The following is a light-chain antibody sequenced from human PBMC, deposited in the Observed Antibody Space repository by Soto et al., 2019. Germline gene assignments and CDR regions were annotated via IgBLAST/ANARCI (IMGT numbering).Light chain of an antibody. CDR1: ISDVTGYNY. J-gene: IGLJ1*01. CDR2: EVS. CDR3: SSYTINTLYV. Sequence: QSALTQPASVSGSPGQSITISCTGTISDVTGYNYVSWYQQHPGKVPKLMIYEVSNRPSGVSNRFSGSKSGNTASLTISGLQTEDEADYYCSSYTINTLYVFGTGTKVTVL. V-gene: IGLV2-14*01.